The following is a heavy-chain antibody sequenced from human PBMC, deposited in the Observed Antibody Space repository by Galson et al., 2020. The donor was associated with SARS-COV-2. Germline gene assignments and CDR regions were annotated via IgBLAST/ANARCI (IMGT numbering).Heavy chain of an antibody. D-gene: IGHD3-22*01. CDR3: ARGHYDASGYSNPFDI. CDR2: VHHTGGT. Sequence: SQTLSLTCIVSGVPISSSYWSWLRQSPGKGPEWIGYVHHTGGTKSKPSLESRVTMSFDTFRNQFSLSLRSMTAADTAVYYCARGHYDASGYSNPFDIWGQGTMVIVSS. CDR1: GVPISSSY. V-gene: IGHV4-59*01. J-gene: IGHJ3*02.